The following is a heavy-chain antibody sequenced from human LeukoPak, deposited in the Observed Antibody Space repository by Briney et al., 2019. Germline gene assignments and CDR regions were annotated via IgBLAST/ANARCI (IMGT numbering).Heavy chain of an antibody. J-gene: IGHJ4*02. CDR3: ARDPRIQKFGGVIAQHY. CDR1: GYTFTSYG. V-gene: IGHV1-18*01. CDR2: ISAYNGNT. Sequence: GASVKVSCKASGYTFTSYGISWVRQAPGRGLEWMGWISAYNGNTNYAQKLQGRVTMTTDTSTSTAYMELRSLRSDDTAVYYCARDPRIQKFGGVIAQHYWGQGTLVTVSS. D-gene: IGHD3-16*02.